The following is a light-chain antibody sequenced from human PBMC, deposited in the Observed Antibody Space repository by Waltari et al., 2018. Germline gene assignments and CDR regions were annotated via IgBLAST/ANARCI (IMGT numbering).Light chain of an antibody. CDR3: MEGAQWYT. V-gene: IGKV2-30*01. CDR1: QSLAFSEGKTY. CDR2: KVS. Sequence: DVVLTQSPLSLSVTLGESAPVPCRSSQSLAFSEGKTYLNWFHQRPGQSPRPLIYKVSNRESGVPDRISGSGSGTDFALKISRVEAEDVGVYYCMEGAQWYTFGQGTKLEIK. J-gene: IGKJ2*01.